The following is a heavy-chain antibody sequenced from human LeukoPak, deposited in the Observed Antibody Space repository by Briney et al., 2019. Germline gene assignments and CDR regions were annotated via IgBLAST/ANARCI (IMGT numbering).Heavy chain of an antibody. CDR2: IDPSDSYT. D-gene: IGHD3-10*01. J-gene: IGHJ4*02. Sequence: EESLQISCKGSGYSFSSYWITWVRQMPGKGLEWMGRIDPSDSYTNYSPSFEGHVTISADKAISTAYVQWSSLKASDTAIYYCARSGRWFGSPYCGQRTLVTVSS. CDR1: GYSFSSYW. V-gene: IGHV5-10-1*01. CDR3: ARSGRWFGSPY.